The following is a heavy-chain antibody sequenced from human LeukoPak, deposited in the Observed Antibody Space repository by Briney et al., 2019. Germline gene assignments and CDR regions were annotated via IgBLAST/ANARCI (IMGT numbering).Heavy chain of an antibody. CDR3: ARDPRSIVGATDGAFDI. V-gene: IGHV1-18*01. CDR2: ISAYNGNT. CDR1: GYTFTSYG. D-gene: IGHD1-26*01. Sequence: ASVKVSCTASGYTFTSYGISWVRQAPGQGLEWMGWISAYNGNTNYAQKLQGRVTMTTDTSTSTAYMELRSLRSDDTAVYYCARDPRSIVGATDGAFDIWGQGTMVTVSS. J-gene: IGHJ3*02.